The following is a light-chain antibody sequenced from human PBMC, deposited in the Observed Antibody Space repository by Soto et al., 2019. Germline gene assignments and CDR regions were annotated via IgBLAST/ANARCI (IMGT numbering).Light chain of an antibody. CDR3: QQYNTYPWT. CDR2: EAS. J-gene: IGKJ1*01. V-gene: IGKV1-5*01. Sequence: DIQMTQSPSTLSASVGDSVTIXXRASQSISSWLAWYQQKPGKAPKLXSYEASSLESGVPSRFSGSGSGTEFTLTISSLQPDDFATYYCQQYNTYPWTFGQGTKVDIK. CDR1: QSISSW.